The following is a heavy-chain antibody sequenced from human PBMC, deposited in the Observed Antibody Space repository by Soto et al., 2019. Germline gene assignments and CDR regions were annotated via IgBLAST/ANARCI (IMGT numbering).Heavy chain of an antibody. CDR2: ISYDGSNK. CDR3: AKGPDYGDYADY. J-gene: IGHJ4*02. V-gene: IGHV3-30*18. D-gene: IGHD4-17*01. Sequence: QVQLVESGGGVVQTGRSLRLSCAASGFTFSSYGMHWVRQAPGKGLEWVAVISYDGSNKYYADSVKGRFTISRDNSKNTLYLQMNSLRAEDTAAYYCAKGPDYGDYADYWGQGTLVTVSS. CDR1: GFTFSSYG.